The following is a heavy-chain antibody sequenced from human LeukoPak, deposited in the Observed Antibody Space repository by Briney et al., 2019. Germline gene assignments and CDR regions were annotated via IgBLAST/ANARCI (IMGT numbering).Heavy chain of an antibody. CDR2: LYSGGTT. Sequence: GGSLRLSCAASGFSVSNNYVSWVRQAPGKGLEWVSVLYSGGTTYYADSVKGRFTISRDNSKNTLYLQMNSLRAEDTALYFCAQWSRYFDYWGQGTLVTVSS. D-gene: IGHD1-26*01. CDR1: GFSVSNNY. J-gene: IGHJ4*02. CDR3: AQWSRYFDY. V-gene: IGHV3-53*01.